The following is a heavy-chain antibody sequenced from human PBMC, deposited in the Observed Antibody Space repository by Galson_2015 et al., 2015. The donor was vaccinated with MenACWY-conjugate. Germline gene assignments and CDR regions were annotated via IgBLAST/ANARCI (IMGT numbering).Heavy chain of an antibody. CDR3: AKDNRFATGTKYYYYGMDV. D-gene: IGHD1-7*01. V-gene: IGHV3-30*18. J-gene: IGHJ6*02. CDR1: GFAFSYYG. Sequence: LRLSCAASGFAFSYYGMHWVRQAPGKGLEWVAVISYDGSNKYYAESVKGRFTISRDNSKIALYLQMNSLRAEDTAVYYCAKDNRFATGTKYYYYGMDVWGQGTPVTVSS. CDR2: ISYDGSNK.